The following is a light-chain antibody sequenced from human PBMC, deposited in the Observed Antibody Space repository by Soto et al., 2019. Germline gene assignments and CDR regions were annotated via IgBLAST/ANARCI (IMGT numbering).Light chain of an antibody. V-gene: IGKV1-33*01. CDR2: DAS. Sequence: DIQMTQSPSSLSASVGDRVTITCQASQDISNYLNWYQQKPGKAPKLLMYDASNLQTGVPSRFSGSGSGTDFTFTISSLQPEDIATYYCQQYDNLPLTFGGETKVEIK. CDR1: QDISNY. J-gene: IGKJ4*01. CDR3: QQYDNLPLT.